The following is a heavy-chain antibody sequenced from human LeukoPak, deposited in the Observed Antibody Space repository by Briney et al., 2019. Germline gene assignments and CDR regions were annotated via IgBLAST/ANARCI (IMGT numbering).Heavy chain of an antibody. V-gene: IGHV4-34*01. CDR2: INHSGST. Sequence: SETLSLTCAVYGGSFSGYYWSWIRQPPGKRLGWIGEINHSGSTNYDPSLKSRVTISVDTSKDQFSLKLSSVTPADTAVYYCARGKGYDYVWGSYRTRPFDYWGQGTLVTVSS. J-gene: IGHJ4*02. CDR3: ARGKGYDYVWGSYRTRPFDY. CDR1: GGSFSGYY. D-gene: IGHD3-16*02.